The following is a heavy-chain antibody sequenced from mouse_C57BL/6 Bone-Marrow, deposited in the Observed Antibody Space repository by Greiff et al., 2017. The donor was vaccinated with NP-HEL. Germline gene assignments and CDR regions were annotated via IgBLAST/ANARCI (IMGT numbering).Heavy chain of an antibody. CDR1: GFNIKDYY. D-gene: IGHD2-1*01. CDR2: IDPENGDT. CDR3: ARNYGMDY. J-gene: IGHJ4*01. V-gene: IGHV14-4*01. Sequence: EVQLQQSGAELVRPGASVKLSCTASGFNIKDYYMHWVKQRPEQGLEWIGWIDPENGDTEYASKFQGKATITADTSSNTAYLQLSSLTSEDTAVYYYARNYGMDYWGQGTSVTVSS.